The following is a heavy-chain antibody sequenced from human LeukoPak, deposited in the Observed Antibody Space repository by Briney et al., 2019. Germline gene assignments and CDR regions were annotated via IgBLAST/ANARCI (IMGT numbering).Heavy chain of an antibody. CDR3: ARFERELYGMDV. J-gene: IGHJ6*02. CDR1: GYTFTSYY. Sequence: ASVKVSCKASGYTFTSYYMHWVRQAPGQGLEWMGIINPSGGSTSYAQKFQGRVTMTRDTSTSAVYMELSSLRSEDTAVYYCARFERELYGMDVWGQGTTVTVSS. V-gene: IGHV1-46*01. CDR2: INPSGGST. D-gene: IGHD1-26*01.